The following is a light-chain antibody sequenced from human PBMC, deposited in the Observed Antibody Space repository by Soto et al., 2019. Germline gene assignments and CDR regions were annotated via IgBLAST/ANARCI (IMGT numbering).Light chain of an antibody. CDR2: GVS. CDR1: QSVTNSF. CDR3: QQFGTSPLVT. J-gene: IGKJ3*01. Sequence: EIVLTQSPATLSLSPGERATLSCRASQSVTNSFLAWYQQKPGQAPRLLIYGVSSRATGIPDRFSGSGSGTDFILTISRVEPEDFAVYYCQQFGTSPLVTFGPGTKVDIK. V-gene: IGKV3-20*01.